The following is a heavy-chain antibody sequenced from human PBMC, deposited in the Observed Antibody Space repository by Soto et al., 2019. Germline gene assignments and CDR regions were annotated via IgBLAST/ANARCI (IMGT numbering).Heavy chain of an antibody. CDR1: GDSISSGDYY. Sequence: SETLSLTCTVSGDSISSGDYYWSWIRQPPXKGLEWIGYIYYSGSTYYNPSLKSRVTISVDTSKNQFSLKLSSVTAADTAVYYCARGDYYDSSGYFPGRMDVWGQGPTVTVSS. CDR2: IYYSGST. CDR3: ARGDYYDSSGYFPGRMDV. D-gene: IGHD3-22*01. J-gene: IGHJ6*02. V-gene: IGHV4-30-4*01.